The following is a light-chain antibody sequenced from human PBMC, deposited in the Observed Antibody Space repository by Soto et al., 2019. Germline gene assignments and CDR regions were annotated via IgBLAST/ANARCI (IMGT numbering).Light chain of an antibody. J-gene: IGKJ4*01. CDR2: DVS. CDR3: QQRSNWPLT. Sequence: EIVLTQSPATLSLSPGERATLSCRASQSVSSYLAWYQQKPGQAPRLLIYDVSNRATGIPARVSGSGSGTDVTLTISSLEPEDFAVYYCQQRSNWPLTFGGGTKVEIK. CDR1: QSVSSY. V-gene: IGKV3-11*01.